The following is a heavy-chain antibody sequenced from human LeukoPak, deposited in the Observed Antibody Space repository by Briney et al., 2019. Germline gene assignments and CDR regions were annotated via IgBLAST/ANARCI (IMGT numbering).Heavy chain of an antibody. V-gene: IGHV1-2*06. J-gene: IGHJ3*02. CDR1: GYTFTGYY. Sequence: ASEKVSCKASGYTFTGYYMHWVRQAPGQGLEWMGRINPNSGGTNYAQKFQGRVTMTRDTSISTAYMELSRLRSDDTAVYYCARESGYSYGVDAFDIWGQGTMVTVSS. D-gene: IGHD5-18*01. CDR2: INPNSGGT. CDR3: ARESGYSYGVDAFDI.